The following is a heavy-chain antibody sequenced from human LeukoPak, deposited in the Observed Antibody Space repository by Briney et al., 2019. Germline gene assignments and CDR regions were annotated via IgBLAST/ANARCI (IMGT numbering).Heavy chain of an antibody. V-gene: IGHV3-21*01. J-gene: IGHJ4*02. D-gene: IGHD3-16*01. CDR2: ISRSTNYT. CDR3: TRVSYADGGYFDY. CDR1: GFTFSSYY. Sequence: GGSLRLSCAASGFTFSSYYMDWVRQAPGRGLEWVSSISRSTNYTYYADSVKGRFTISRDNAKNSLYLQMNSLTAEDTAVYYCTRVSYADGGYFDYWGQGTLVTVSS.